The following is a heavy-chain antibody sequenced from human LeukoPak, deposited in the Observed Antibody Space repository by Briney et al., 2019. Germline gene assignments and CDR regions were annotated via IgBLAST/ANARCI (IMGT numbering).Heavy chain of an antibody. V-gene: IGHV1-46*01. CDR3: ARSSAYYNEADI. CDR1: GYTFTSYY. J-gene: IGHJ3*02. D-gene: IGHD3-9*01. CDR2: INPSGGST. Sequence: ASVKVSCKTSGYTFTSYYMHWVRQAPSEVLEWMGIINPSGGSTTYAQNFQGRLTMTSATSTSTVYMELSSLRSEDTAVYYCARSSAYYNEADIWGQGTMVTVSS.